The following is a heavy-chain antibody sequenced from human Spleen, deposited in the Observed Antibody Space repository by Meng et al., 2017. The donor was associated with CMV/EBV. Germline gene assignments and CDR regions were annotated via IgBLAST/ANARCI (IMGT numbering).Heavy chain of an antibody. CDR2: LS. V-gene: IGHV3-69-1*01. Sequence: GESLKISCAASGFSFSDYYMKWVRQAPGKGLEWVSSLSKGRFTISRDNAKNSLYLQMNSLRAEDTAVYYCAKIGEYGDKNWYFDLWGRGTLVTVSS. D-gene: IGHD4-17*01. CDR1: GFSFSDYY. CDR3: AKIGEYGDKNWYFDL. J-gene: IGHJ2*01.